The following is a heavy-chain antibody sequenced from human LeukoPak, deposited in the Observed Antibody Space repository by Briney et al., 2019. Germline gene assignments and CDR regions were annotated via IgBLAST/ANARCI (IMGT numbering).Heavy chain of an antibody. CDR2: INPSGSST. CDR3: ARGRGSSWTGRRNWFDP. Sequence: ASVTVSYKASGYSFTNYYMHWVRQAPGQGREWMGLINPSGSSTTYAQKFQGRVTITRNTSISTAYMELSSLRSEDTAVYYCARGRGSSWTGRRNWFDPWGQGTLVTVSS. J-gene: IGHJ5*02. V-gene: IGHV1-46*01. D-gene: IGHD6-13*01. CDR1: GYSFTNYY.